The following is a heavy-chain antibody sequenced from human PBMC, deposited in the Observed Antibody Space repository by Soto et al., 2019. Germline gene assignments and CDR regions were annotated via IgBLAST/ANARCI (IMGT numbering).Heavy chain of an antibody. V-gene: IGHV1-69*02. Sequence: QVQLVQSGAEVKEPGSSVKVSCKVSGGTFSSQTINWVRQVPGQGLEWMGSVIPIIGEGKYAQSFLGRVTITADRSTREAYMGLRGLRCEDTSIYYCARPAVNDLDADSSAFDIWGQGTMVTVSS. D-gene: IGHD1-1*01. J-gene: IGHJ3*02. CDR2: VIPIIGEG. CDR3: ARPAVNDLDADSSAFDI. CDR1: GGTFSSQT.